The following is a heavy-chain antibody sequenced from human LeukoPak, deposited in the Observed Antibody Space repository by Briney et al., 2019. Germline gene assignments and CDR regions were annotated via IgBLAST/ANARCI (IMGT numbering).Heavy chain of an antibody. CDR2: IIPIFGTA. CDR3: AKSHGSSSFGFYYYYMDV. Sequence: GASXXVSCKASGGTFSSYAISWVRQAPGQGLEWMGGIIPIFGTANYAQKFQGRVTITTDESTSTAYMELSSLRSEDTAVYYCAKSHGSSSFGFYYYYMDVWGKGTTVTVSS. CDR1: GGTFSSYA. J-gene: IGHJ6*03. D-gene: IGHD6-6*01. V-gene: IGHV1-69*05.